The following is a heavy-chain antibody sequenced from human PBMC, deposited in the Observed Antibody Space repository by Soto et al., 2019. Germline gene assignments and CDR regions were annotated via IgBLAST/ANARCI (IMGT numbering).Heavy chain of an antibody. V-gene: IGHV4-34*01. J-gene: IGHJ4*02. CDR1: GGSFSGYY. CDR3: ARGSLGYSSSWYDY. CDR2: INHSGST. Sequence: QVQLQQWGAGLLKPSETLSLTCAVYGGSFSGYYWSWIRQPPGKGLEWIGEINHSGSTNYNPSLKSRVTISVDTSKNQFSLKLSSVTAADTAVYYCARGSLGYSSSWYDYWGQGTLVNVSS. D-gene: IGHD6-13*01.